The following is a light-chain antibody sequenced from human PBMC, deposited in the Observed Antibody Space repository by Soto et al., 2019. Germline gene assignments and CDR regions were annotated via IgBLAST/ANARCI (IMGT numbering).Light chain of an antibody. J-gene: IGKJ1*01. CDR2: DAS. V-gene: IGKV1-5*01. CDR3: QPYNSYWT. CDR1: QSISSW. Sequence: IQMTQYPSTRSSSVGDRVTITCRASQSISSWLAWYQQKPGKAPKLLIYDASSLESGVPSRFSGIGSGTEFTLTISSMQPDDFATYYCQPYNSYWTFGQGTKVDI.